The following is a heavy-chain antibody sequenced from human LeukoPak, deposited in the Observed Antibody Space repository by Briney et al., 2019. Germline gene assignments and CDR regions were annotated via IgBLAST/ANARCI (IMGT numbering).Heavy chain of an antibody. CDR2: INHSGST. CDR3: ARHLAGGDYFNGGEEDDAFDI. D-gene: IGHD3-10*01. V-gene: IGHV4-34*01. Sequence: SETLSLTCAVYGGSFSGYYWSWIRQPPGKGLEWIGEINHSGSTNYNPSLKSRVTISVDTSKNQFSLKLTSVTAADTAVYYCARHLAGGDYFNGGEEDDAFDIWGQGTMVTVSS. CDR1: GGSFSGYY. J-gene: IGHJ3*02.